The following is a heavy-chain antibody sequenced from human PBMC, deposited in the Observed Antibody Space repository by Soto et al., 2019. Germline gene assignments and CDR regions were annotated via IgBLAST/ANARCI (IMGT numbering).Heavy chain of an antibody. CDR3: ARDKVPVATIDYYYGMDV. V-gene: IGHV1-69*13. D-gene: IGHD5-12*01. J-gene: IGHJ6*02. CDR2: IIPIFGTA. Sequence: VKVSCKASGGTFSSYAISWVRQAPGQGLEWMGGIIPIFGTANYAQKFQGRVTITADESTSTAYMELSSLRSEDTAVYYCARDKVPVATIDYYYGMDVWGQGTTVTVSS. CDR1: GGTFSSYA.